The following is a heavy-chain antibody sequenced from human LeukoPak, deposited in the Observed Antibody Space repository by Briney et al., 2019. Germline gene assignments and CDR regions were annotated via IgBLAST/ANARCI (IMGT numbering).Heavy chain of an antibody. CDR1: GFIFSNYG. D-gene: IGHD3-22*01. Sequence: GVSLRLSCGASGFIFSNYGMHWVRQSPGKGLEGVAFIRCEGSQKYYGDSVKGRFTISRDNSKNTLYLQMNTLRAENTDVYYCAKDGYYYASSAYYVISYFDSCGQGNLATVSS. CDR3: AKDGYYYASSAYYVISYFDS. CDR2: IRCEGSQK. V-gene: IGHV3-30*02. J-gene: IGHJ4*02.